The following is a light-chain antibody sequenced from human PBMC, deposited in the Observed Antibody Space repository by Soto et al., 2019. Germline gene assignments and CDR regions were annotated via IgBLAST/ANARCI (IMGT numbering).Light chain of an antibody. Sequence: EIVMTQSPATLSVSPGERATLSCRASQSVSSNLAWYQQKPGQAPRLHIFGASTRAPGIPARLSGSGSGKESTLTISSLQSEDFAVYYCQQYKTWPPITFGPATRLDIK. V-gene: IGKV3-15*01. J-gene: IGKJ5*01. CDR2: GAS. CDR3: QQYKTWPPIT. CDR1: QSVSSN.